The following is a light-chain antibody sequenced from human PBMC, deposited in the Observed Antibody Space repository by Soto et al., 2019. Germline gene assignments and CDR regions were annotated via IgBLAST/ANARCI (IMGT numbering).Light chain of an antibody. Sequence: EIVLTQSPGTLSLSPGERVTLSCRASQTVSSSKLAWYQQKPGQAPKVLIYGASSRATGVPDRFSGSGSGTDFILTISRLEPEDFALYYCQQYGSSPRTFGQGTKVEIK. CDR1: QTVSSSK. CDR2: GAS. J-gene: IGKJ1*01. CDR3: QQYGSSPRT. V-gene: IGKV3-20*01.